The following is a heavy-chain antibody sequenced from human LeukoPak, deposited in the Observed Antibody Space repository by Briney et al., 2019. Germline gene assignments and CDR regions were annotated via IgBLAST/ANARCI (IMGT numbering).Heavy chain of an antibody. V-gene: IGHV4-39*07. CDR1: GGSISSYY. CDR2: IYYRGST. J-gene: IGHJ4*02. CDR3: AKSQDSAVVKFDY. Sequence: SETLSLTCTVSGGSISSYYWGWIRQPPGKGLEWIGSIYYRGSTYYNPSLKSRITISLDTSKNQFSLKLTSVTAADTAVYYCAKSQDSAVVKFDYWGQGTLVTVSS. D-gene: IGHD2-15*01.